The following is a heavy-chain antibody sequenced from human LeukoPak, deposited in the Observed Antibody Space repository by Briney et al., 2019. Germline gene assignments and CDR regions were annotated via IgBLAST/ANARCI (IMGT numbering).Heavy chain of an antibody. V-gene: IGHV3-74*01. CDR2: INSDGSST. J-gene: IGHJ4*02. Sequence: GGSLRLSCAASGFTFSSYWMHWVRQAPGKGLVWVSRINSDGSSTSYADSVKGRFTISRDNAENSLYLQMNSLRAEDTAVYYCSNFETVGVKPFESWGQGALVTVSS. CDR1: GFTFSSYW. D-gene: IGHD1-26*01. CDR3: SNFETVGVKPFES.